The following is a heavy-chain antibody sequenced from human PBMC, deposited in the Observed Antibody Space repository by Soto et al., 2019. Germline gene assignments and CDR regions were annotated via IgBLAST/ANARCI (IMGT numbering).Heavy chain of an antibody. J-gene: IGHJ4*02. V-gene: IGHV3-11*01. D-gene: IGHD3-16*01. CDR1: IFTFSDDS. Sequence: GSLRLSCGTSIFTFSDDSMAWVRLAPGKGLEWVSYISSSGGTSFYADSVEGRFTISRDNVKNSLYLQMTSLRVEDSAVYYCARCHYAYGIYWGQGTLVTGSS. CDR2: ISSSGGTS. CDR3: ARCHYAYGIY.